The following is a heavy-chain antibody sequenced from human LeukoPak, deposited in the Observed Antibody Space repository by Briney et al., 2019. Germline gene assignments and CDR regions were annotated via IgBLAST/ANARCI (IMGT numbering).Heavy chain of an antibody. CDR2: ISSDGSNK. J-gene: IGHJ6*02. CDR1: GFTFSSYG. CDR3: AKVSSRKYGMDV. V-gene: IGHV3-30*18. Sequence: PGGSLRLSCAASGFTFSSYGMHWVRQAPGKGLDWVAVISSDGSNKYYADSVKGRFTISRDNSKNTLYLQMNSLRAEDTAVYYCAKVSSRKYGMDVWGQGTTVTVSS. D-gene: IGHD2-15*01.